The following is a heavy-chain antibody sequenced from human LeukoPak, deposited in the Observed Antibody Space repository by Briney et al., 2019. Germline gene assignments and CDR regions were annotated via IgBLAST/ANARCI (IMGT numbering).Heavy chain of an antibody. V-gene: IGHV4-61*02. CDR2: IYTSGST. CDR3: ARDRVEMASDAFDI. CDR1: GGSISSGSYY. J-gene: IGHJ3*02. D-gene: IGHD5-24*01. Sequence: SQTLSLTCTVSGGSISSGSYYWSWIRQPAGKGLEWIGRIYTSGSTNYNPSLKSRVTISVDTSKNQFSLKLSSVTAADTAVYYYARDRVEMASDAFDIWGQGTMVTVSS.